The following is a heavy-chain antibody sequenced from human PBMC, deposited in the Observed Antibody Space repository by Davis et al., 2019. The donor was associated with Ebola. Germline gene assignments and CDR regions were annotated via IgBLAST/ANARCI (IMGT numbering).Heavy chain of an antibody. Sequence: PGGSLRLSCKGSGYSFTSYWIGWVRQMPGKGLEWMGIIYPGDSDTRYSPSFQGQVTISADKSISTAYLQWSSLKASDTAMYYCARHYDILTGYAPDYWGQGTLVTVSS. CDR3: ARHYDILTGYAPDY. D-gene: IGHD3-9*01. CDR1: GYSFTSYW. J-gene: IGHJ4*02. CDR2: IYPGDSDT. V-gene: IGHV5-51*01.